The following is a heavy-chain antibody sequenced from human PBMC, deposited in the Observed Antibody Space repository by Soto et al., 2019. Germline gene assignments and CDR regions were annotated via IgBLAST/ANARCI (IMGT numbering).Heavy chain of an antibody. CDR2: IYYNDKT. D-gene: IGHD2-15*01. J-gene: IGHJ5*02. Sequence: PSETVSLTCTVSGGSVSSSSYYWYWIRQSPGKGLEWIGYIYYNDKTNYNPSLKSRVTISVDTSKNQFSLKLTSVTAADTAVYYCATNPSGGSWKNWSDPAGQRTLVNVSS. CDR3: ATNPSGGSWKNWSDP. V-gene: IGHV4-61*01. CDR1: GGSVSSSSYY.